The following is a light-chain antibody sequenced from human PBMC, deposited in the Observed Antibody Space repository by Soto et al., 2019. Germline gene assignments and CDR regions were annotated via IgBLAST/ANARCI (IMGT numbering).Light chain of an antibody. Sequence: EKVMTQSPATLSVSPGERATLSCRASQSVSSNLAWYQQKPGQAPRLLIYGASSRATDIPGRFSGSGSGTEFTLTISSLQSEDFAVYYCQQYDNWPITFGQGTRLESK. CDR1: QSVSSN. CDR2: GAS. V-gene: IGKV3-15*01. J-gene: IGKJ5*01. CDR3: QQYDNWPIT.